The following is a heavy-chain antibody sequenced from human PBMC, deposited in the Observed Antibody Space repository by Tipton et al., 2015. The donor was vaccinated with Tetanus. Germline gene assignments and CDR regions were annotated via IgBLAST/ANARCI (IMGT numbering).Heavy chain of an antibody. CDR3: ARDNGAVAPYYGMDV. Sequence: TLSLTCTVSDGSISSFFWSWIRQPAGRGLEWIGRIHTSGNTNYNPSLKSRVTMSVDTSKGQISLRLRSVTAADTAVYYCARDNGAVAPYYGMDVWGQGTTVTVSS. J-gene: IGHJ6*02. V-gene: IGHV4-4*07. CDR2: IHTSGNT. CDR1: DGSISSFF. D-gene: IGHD6-19*01.